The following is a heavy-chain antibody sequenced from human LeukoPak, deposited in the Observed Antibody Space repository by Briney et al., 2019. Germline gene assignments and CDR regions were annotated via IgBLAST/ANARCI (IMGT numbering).Heavy chain of an antibody. J-gene: IGHJ4*02. CDR2: ISYDGSNK. D-gene: IGHD1-26*01. CDR3: ASSGSYRFDY. V-gene: IGHV3-30-3*01. Sequence: PGKSLRLSCAASGFTFSGYPIHWVRQAPGKGLEWVAVISYDGSNKYYADSVKGRFTISRDNSKNTLYLQMNSLRAEDTAVYYCASSGSYRFDYWGQGTLVTVSS. CDR1: GFTFSGYP.